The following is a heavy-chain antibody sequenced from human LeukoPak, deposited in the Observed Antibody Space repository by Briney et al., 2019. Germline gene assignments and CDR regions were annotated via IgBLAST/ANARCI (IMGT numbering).Heavy chain of an antibody. D-gene: IGHD3-9*01. CDR1: GGTFSSYA. V-gene: IGHV1-69*13. Sequence: SVKVSCKASGGTFSSYAISWVRQAPGQGLEWMGGIIPIFGTANYAQKFQGRVTITADESTSTAYMELSSLRSEDAAVYYCARGHHKPPDDLLNSYYYYYMDVWGKGTTVTISS. J-gene: IGHJ6*03. CDR2: IIPIFGTA. CDR3: ARGHHKPPDDLLNSYYYYYMDV.